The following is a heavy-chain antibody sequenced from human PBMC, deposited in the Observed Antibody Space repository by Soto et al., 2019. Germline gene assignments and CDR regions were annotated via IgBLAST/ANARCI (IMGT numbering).Heavy chain of an antibody. V-gene: IGHV5-51*01. CDR1: DYKFTSYW. CDR2: IYPGNSET. CDR3: TRHKSVSSGWYYFDN. Sequence: GESLKISCQGSDYKFTSYWIGWVRQLPGKGLEWMGFIYPGNSETRYSPSFEGQVTISADKSISTAYLQWSSLKASDTAMYYCTRHKSVSSGWYYFDNWRQGTMVTVSS. J-gene: IGHJ4*02. D-gene: IGHD6-19*01.